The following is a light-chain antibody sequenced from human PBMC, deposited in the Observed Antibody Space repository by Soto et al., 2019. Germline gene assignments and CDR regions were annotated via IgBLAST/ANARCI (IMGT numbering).Light chain of an antibody. Sequence: QSVLTQPPSASGTPGQRVTISCSGSSSNIGSNYIYWYQQLPGTAPKLLIYSNNQRTSGVPDRFSGSKSGTSASLAISGLRSEDEADYYCAAWDDSLSGVLFGGGTKLTVL. J-gene: IGLJ2*01. CDR1: SSNIGSNY. CDR3: AAWDDSLSGVL. CDR2: SNN. V-gene: IGLV1-47*02.